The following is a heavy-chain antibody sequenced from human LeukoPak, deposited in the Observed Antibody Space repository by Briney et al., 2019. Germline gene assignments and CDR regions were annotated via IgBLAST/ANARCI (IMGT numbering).Heavy chain of an antibody. J-gene: IGHJ5*02. CDR2: MKPDSGAT. V-gene: IGHV1-8*01. CDR3: ARTYYDGSRNPNWFDP. CDR1: GYTFTNYD. D-gene: IGHD3-22*01. Sequence: GASVKVSCKASGYTFTNYDINWVRQAAGQGLEWMGWMKPDSGATGYAEKFRGRVTLTSDTSTSTAYMELSGLRSEVTAVYFCARTYYDGSRNPNWFDPWGQGTLVTVSS.